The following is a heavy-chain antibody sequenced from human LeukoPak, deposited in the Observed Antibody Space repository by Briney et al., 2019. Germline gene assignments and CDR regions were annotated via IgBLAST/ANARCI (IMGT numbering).Heavy chain of an antibody. CDR3: AREGFDFWSGYLYYFDY. V-gene: IGHV4-59*01. D-gene: IGHD3-3*01. Sequence: KPSETLSLTCTVSGGSISSYYWSWIRQPPGKGLEWIGYIYYSGSTNYNPSLKSRVTISVDTSKNQFSLKLSSVTAADTAVYYCAREGFDFWSGYLYYFDYWGQGTLVTVSS. CDR1: GGSISSYY. CDR2: IYYSGST. J-gene: IGHJ4*02.